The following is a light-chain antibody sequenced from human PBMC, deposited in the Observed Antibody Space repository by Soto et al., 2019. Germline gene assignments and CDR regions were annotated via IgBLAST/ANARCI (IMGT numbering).Light chain of an antibody. J-gene: IGKJ1*01. CDR2: GSS. CDR3: QHLITSPFP. V-gene: IGKV1-9*01. CDR1: QGITTY. Sequence: DIQLTQSPSFLSASVGDRVTITCRASQGITTYLAWYQQKPGKAPKLLIYGSSTLQSGVPSRFSGSGFGTDFNLTISSLQPEDFATYFCQHLITSPFPFGQGTKVEI.